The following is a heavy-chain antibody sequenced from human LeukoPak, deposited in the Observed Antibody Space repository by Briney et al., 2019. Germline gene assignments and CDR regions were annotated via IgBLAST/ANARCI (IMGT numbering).Heavy chain of an antibody. CDR3: ARERQRRFDY. J-gene: IGHJ4*02. D-gene: IGHD6-25*01. V-gene: IGHV4-59*01. Sequence: SETLSLTCTVSGGSISSYYWSWIRQPPGKGLECIGYIYYSGSTNYNPSLKSRVTISVDTSKSQFSLKLSSVTAADTAVYYCARERQRRFDYWGQGTLVTVSS. CDR2: IYYSGST. CDR1: GGSISSYY.